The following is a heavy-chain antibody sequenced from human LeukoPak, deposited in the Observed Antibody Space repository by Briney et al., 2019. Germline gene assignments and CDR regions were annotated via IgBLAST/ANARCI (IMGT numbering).Heavy chain of an antibody. J-gene: IGHJ4*02. CDR3: ARGGKVATANFDY. D-gene: IGHD5-12*01. V-gene: IGHV4-31*03. Sequence: SETLSLTCTVSGGSISSGGYYWSWIRQHPGKGLEWIGYIYYSGSTYYNPSLKSRVTISVDTSKNQFSLKLSSVTAAGTAVYYCARGGKVATANFDYWGQGTLVTVSS. CDR1: GGSISSGGYY. CDR2: IYYSGST.